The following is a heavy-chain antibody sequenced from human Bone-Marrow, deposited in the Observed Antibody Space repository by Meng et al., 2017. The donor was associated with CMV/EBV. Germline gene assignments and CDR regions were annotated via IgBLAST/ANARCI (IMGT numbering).Heavy chain of an antibody. J-gene: IGHJ3*02. CDR2: ISSSGSTI. CDR3: ARVTRLRYFGLGDAFDI. Sequence: GGSLRLSCAASGFTFSSYEMNWVRQAPGKGLEWVSYISSSGSTIYYADSVKGRFTISRDNAKNSLYLQMNSLRAEDTAVYYCARVTRLRYFGLGDAFDIWSQGKMVNVSS. CDR1: GFTFSSYE. V-gene: IGHV3-48*03. D-gene: IGHD3-9*01.